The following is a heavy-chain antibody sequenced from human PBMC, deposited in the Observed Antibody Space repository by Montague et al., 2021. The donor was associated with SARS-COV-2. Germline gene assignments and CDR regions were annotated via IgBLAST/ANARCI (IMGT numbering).Heavy chain of an antibody. CDR3: ARLEGLGY. V-gene: IGHV4-4*02. J-gene: IGHJ4*02. Sequence: KYHGESTNYNPSLKSRVTMSIDESRNQFSLSLSSLTAADTAVYYCARLEGLGYWGQGTLVAVS. D-gene: IGHD3-3*01. CDR2: KYHGEST.